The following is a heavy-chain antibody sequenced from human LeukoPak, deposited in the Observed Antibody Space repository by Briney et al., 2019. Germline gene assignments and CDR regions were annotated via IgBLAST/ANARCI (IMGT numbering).Heavy chain of an antibody. V-gene: IGHV3-23*01. CDR1: GFTFSNYA. CDR2: IYSDGTT. J-gene: IGHJ4*02. CDR3: AKDTYGGYGSIDH. D-gene: IGHD5-12*01. Sequence: PGGSLRLSCAAFGFTFSNYAMLLVRQAPGKGLEWVSTIYSDGTTHYAESVKGRCTISRDNYRNTVSLRMNGLRAEDTALYYCAKDTYGGYGSIDHWGQGTLVTVS.